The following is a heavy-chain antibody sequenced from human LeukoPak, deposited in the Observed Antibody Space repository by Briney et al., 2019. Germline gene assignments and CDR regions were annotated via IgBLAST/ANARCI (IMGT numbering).Heavy chain of an antibody. J-gene: IGHJ5*02. D-gene: IGHD2-2*02. V-gene: IGHV4-38-2*01. Sequence: PSETLSLTCAVSGYSISSGYYWVWIRQPPGKGLEWIGSIYHRGSTYYNPPLKSRVTISVDTSKHQSSLKLRSVTAADTAVYYCARHGPQVPAAITRFDPWGQGTLVTVSS. CDR1: GYSISSGYY. CDR3: ARHGPQVPAAITRFDP. CDR2: IYHRGST.